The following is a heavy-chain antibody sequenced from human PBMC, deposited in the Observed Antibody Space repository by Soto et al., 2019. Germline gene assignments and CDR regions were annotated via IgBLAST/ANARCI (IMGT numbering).Heavy chain of an antibody. D-gene: IGHD6-6*01. CDR3: ARERPDGARLDP. CDR2: IYYSGST. CDR1: GGSIGIGDYY. V-gene: IGHV4-30-4*02. Sequence: SDTLSLTCTVSGGSIGIGDYYWSWILQPPGKGLEWIGYIYYSGSTYYSPSLKSRVTISVDTSKNQFSLKLSSVTAADTAVYYCARERPDGARLDPWGQGTLVTVSS. J-gene: IGHJ5*02.